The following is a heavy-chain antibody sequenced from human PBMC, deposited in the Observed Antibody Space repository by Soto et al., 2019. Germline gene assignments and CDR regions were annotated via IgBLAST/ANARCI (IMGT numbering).Heavy chain of an antibody. CDR3: ARDRTTFDWPTSLDY. J-gene: IGHJ4*02. CDR2: ISSGSNSI. Sequence: EVQLVESGGGLVQPGGSLRLSCAASGFTFSGYSMNWVRQAPGKGLEWVSYISSGSNSIYYADSVKGRFTISRDNDNNSLYLQVSSLRAEDTAVYYCARDRTTFDWPTSLDYWGQGTLVTVSS. CDR1: GFTFSGYS. D-gene: IGHD3-9*01. V-gene: IGHV3-48*01.